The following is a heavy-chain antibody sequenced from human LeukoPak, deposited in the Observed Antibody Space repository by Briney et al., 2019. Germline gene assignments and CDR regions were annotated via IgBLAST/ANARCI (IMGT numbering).Heavy chain of an antibody. J-gene: IGHJ4*02. CDR3: ARGRRRIAVARYYFDY. Sequence: SETLSLTCAVYGGSFSGYYWSWVRQPPGKGLEWIGEINHSGSTNYNPSLKSRVTISVDTSKNQFSLKLSSVTAADTAVYYCARGRRRIAVARYYFDYWGQGTLVTVSS. V-gene: IGHV4-34*01. D-gene: IGHD6-19*01. CDR1: GGSFSGYY. CDR2: INHSGST.